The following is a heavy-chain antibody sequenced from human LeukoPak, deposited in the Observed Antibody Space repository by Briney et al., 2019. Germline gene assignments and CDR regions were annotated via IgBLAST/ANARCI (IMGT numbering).Heavy chain of an antibody. V-gene: IGHV1-2*02. D-gene: IGHD4-17*01. CDR2: INPNSGGT. CDR3: ARDQDHGDYVHWFDP. CDR1: GYTFTGYY. Sequence: GASVKVSCKASGYTFTGYYMHWVRQAPGQGLEWMGWINPNSGGTNYAQKFQGRVTMTRDTSISTAYMELSRLRSDDTAVYYCARDQDHGDYVHWFDPRGQGTLVTVSS. J-gene: IGHJ5*02.